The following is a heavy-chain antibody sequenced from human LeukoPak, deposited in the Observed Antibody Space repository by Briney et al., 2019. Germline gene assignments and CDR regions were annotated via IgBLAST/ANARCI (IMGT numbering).Heavy chain of an antibody. CDR3: AKCLGQGWYFDI. V-gene: IGHV3-23*01. D-gene: IGHD3-16*01. CDR2: ISGSGGTA. J-gene: IGHJ2*01. CDR1: GYTFRNYA. Sequence: PGGSLRLSCAASGYTFRNYAMSWVRQAPGKGLQWVSSISGSGGTAYYADSMKGRLTISRDNSKNSLSLQMDSLSVDDTAIYYCAKCLGQGWYFDIWGRGTLVTVSS.